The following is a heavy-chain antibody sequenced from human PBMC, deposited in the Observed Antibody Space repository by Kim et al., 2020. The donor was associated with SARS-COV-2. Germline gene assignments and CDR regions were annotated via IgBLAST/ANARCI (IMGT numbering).Heavy chain of an antibody. J-gene: IGHJ4*02. D-gene: IGHD6-6*01. Sequence: SLKRRVTISVDTAKNQFSLKLSSVTAADTAVYYCATHRGFYRSSSHGMGYWGQGTLVTVSS. V-gene: IGHV4-34*01. CDR3: ATHRGFYRSSSHGMGY.